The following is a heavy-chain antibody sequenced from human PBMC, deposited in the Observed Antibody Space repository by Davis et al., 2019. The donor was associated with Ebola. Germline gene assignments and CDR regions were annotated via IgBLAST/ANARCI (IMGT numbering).Heavy chain of an antibody. CDR1: GGSISSSSYY. CDR3: ARVGGQRYGSGSYYLGPYYYYGMDV. V-gene: IGHV4-39*07. CDR2: IYYSGST. D-gene: IGHD3-10*01. J-gene: IGHJ6*02. Sequence: PSETLSLTCTVSGGSISSSSYYWGWIRQPPGKGLEWIGSIYYSGSTYYNPSLKSRVTISVDTSKNQFSLKLSSVTAADTAVYYCARVGGQRYGSGSYYLGPYYYYGMDVWGQGTTVTVSS.